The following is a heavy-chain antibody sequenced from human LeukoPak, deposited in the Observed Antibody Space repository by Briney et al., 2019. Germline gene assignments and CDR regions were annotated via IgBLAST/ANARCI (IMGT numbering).Heavy chain of an antibody. J-gene: IGHJ4*02. CDR2: ISGSGDST. CDR1: GFSFSSYW. V-gene: IGHV3-23*01. Sequence: GGSLRLSCAASGFSFSSYWMHWVRQAPGKGLVWVSGISGSGDSTYYADSVKGRFTISRDISKNTVYLQMNSLRAEDTAVYYCAKGGGGSCSSTSCPTDYWGQGTLVTVSS. D-gene: IGHD2-2*01. CDR3: AKGGGGSCSSTSCPTDY.